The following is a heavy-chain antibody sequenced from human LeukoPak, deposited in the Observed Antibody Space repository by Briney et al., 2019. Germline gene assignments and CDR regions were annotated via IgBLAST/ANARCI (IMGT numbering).Heavy chain of an antibody. J-gene: IGHJ3*02. D-gene: IGHD3-22*01. CDR2: ISAYNGNT. V-gene: IGHV1-18*01. CDR3: ASFYYYDSSGYTRIPPGYAFDI. CDR1: GYTFTSYG. Sequence: ASVKVSCKASGYTFTSYGISWVRRAPGQGLEWMGWISAYNGNTNYAQKLQGRVTMTTDTSTSTAYMELRSLRSDDTAVYYCASFYYYDSSGYTRIPPGYAFDIWGQGTMVTVSS.